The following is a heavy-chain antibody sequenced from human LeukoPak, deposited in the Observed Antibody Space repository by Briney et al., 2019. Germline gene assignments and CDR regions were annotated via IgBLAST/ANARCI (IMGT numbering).Heavy chain of an antibody. J-gene: IGHJ5*02. CDR1: GGSISSYY. CDR3: ARTPSTRPHNCFHP. V-gene: IGHV4-59*01. D-gene: IGHD6-25*01. CDR2: IYYSGST. Sequence: PSETLSLTCTVSGGSISSYYWSWIRQPPGKGLEWIGYIYYSGSTNYNPSLKSRVTISVDTSKNQFSLKLSSVTAPDTAVYYCARTPSTRPHNCFHPWGQGTVVSVSS.